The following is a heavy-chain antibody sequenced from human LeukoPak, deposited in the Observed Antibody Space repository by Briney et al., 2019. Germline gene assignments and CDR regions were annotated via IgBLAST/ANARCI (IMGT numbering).Heavy chain of an antibody. CDR1: GFIFTNYF. J-gene: IGHJ4*02. D-gene: IGHD3-3*01. V-gene: IGHV3-7*01. Sequence: GGSLRLSCAASGFIFTNYFMSWVRQAPGKGLEWVASIKHDGSEKYYVDSVRGRFTISRDNTKNSLYLQMSSLRAEDTAVSYCATDRGWRTSGYYLYYFEYWGQGTLVTFSS. CDR2: IKHDGSEK. CDR3: ATDRGWRTSGYYLYYFEY.